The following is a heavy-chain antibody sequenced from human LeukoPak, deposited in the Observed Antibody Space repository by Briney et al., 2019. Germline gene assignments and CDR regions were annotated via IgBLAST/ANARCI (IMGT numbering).Heavy chain of an antibody. CDR1: GGSISSYY. Sequence: SETLSLTCTVSGGSISSYYWSWIRQPPGKGLEWIGYIYYSGSTNYNPSLKSRVTISVDRSKNQFSLKLSSVTAADTAVYYCARISLLPNWYFDLWGRGTLVTVSS. D-gene: IGHD2-15*01. J-gene: IGHJ2*01. CDR2: IYYSGST. CDR3: ARISLLPNWYFDL. V-gene: IGHV4-59*12.